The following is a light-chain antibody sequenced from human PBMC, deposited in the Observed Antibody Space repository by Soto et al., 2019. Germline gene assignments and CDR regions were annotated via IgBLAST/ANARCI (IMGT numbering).Light chain of an antibody. CDR1: QSVSSN. CDR3: QQYKNWPPLT. V-gene: IGKV3-15*01. Sequence: EIVMTQSPATLSVSPGETATLSCRASQSVSSNLAWYQQKPGQGPRLLIYGAFTRANGIPARVSGRGSGTEFTLTISSLQSEDFAVYYCQQYKNWPPLTFGGGTKVEIK. CDR2: GAF. J-gene: IGKJ4*01.